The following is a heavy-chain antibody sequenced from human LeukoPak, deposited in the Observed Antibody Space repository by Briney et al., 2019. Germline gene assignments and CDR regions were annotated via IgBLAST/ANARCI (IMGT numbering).Heavy chain of an antibody. Sequence: PGGSLRLSCAASGFTVSSNYMSWVRQAPGKGLEWVSVINSGGSTYYADSVKGRFTISRDNSKNTLYLQMNSLRAEDTAVYYCARVGTVVAGFDYWGQGTLVTVSS. J-gene: IGHJ4*02. V-gene: IGHV3-53*01. CDR2: INSGGST. CDR3: ARVGTVVAGFDY. CDR1: GFTVSSNY. D-gene: IGHD3-22*01.